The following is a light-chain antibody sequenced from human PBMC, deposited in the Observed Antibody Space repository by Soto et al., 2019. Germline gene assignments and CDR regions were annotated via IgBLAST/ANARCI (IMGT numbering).Light chain of an antibody. J-gene: IGKJ2*01. Sequence: DVVMTQSPLSLPVTLGQPASISCRSSQSPLYSDGNTYLSWFHQRPGQSPRRLYKVSHRDSGVPDRFSGSGSGTDFTLQINRVEAEDLGVYYCMQGTYWPYTFGQGTKLEIK. CDR1: QSPLYSDGNTY. CDR3: MQGTYWPYT. CDR2: KVS. V-gene: IGKV2-30*01.